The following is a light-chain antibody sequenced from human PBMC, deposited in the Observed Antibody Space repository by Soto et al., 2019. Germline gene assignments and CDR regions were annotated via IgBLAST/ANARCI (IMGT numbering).Light chain of an antibody. Sequence: EIVLTQSPGTLSLSPGERATLSCRASQSVSSSSLAWYQQKPGQAPRLLMYDTSSRATGIPDRFSGSGSGTDFTLTISRLESEDFAVYYCQQYDSSSGTFGQGAKVEIK. V-gene: IGKV3-20*01. CDR3: QQYDSSSGT. CDR2: DTS. CDR1: QSVSSSS. J-gene: IGKJ1*01.